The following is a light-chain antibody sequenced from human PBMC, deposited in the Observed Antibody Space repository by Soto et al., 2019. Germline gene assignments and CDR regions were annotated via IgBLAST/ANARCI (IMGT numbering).Light chain of an antibody. CDR2: GAS. CDR3: QQYSDWYT. CDR1: QSVSSN. J-gene: IGKJ2*01. Sequence: EIVMTQSPATLSVSPGERATLSCRASQSVSSNLAWYQQKPGQAPRLLIYGASTRATGIPARFSGSGSGTECTLTIRSLQSEDFSVYDCQQYSDWYTFGQGTKLEIK. V-gene: IGKV3-15*01.